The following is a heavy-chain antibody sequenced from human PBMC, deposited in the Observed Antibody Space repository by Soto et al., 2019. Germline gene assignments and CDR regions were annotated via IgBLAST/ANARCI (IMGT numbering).Heavy chain of an antibody. CDR2: IYYSGST. CDR3: ARHARGFDP. J-gene: IGHJ5*02. Sequence: QLQLQESGPGLVKPSETLSLTCTVSGGSISSSSYYWGWIRQPPGKGLEWIGSIYYSGSTYDHPSIQSRVTIAVDTTQHQFSLTLSSVNAADTAVYYCARHARGFDPWGQGTLVTVSS. CDR1: GGSISSSSYY. V-gene: IGHV4-39*01.